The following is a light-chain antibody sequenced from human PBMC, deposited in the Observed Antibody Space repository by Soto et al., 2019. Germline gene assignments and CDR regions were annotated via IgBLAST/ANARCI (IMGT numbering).Light chain of an antibody. Sequence: VLTQPPSLSGAPGQNIIISCTGGGSNIGAGFDVHWYQQLPGTAPKLLIYGNTNRPSGVPDRFSGSKSGTSASLVITGLQAEDEADYYCQSYDTGLSGPVVFGGGTKLTVL. V-gene: IGLV1-40*01. CDR2: GNT. CDR3: QSYDTGLSGPVV. CDR1: GSNIGAGFD. J-gene: IGLJ2*01.